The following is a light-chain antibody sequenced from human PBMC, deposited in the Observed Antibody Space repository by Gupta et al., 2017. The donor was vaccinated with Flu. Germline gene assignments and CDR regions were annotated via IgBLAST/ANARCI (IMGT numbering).Light chain of an antibody. V-gene: IGLV4-69*01. Sequence: QPVPPHSPSASASLGTSGKLTCTLNCGRSIYAIAWLQLQPDGGPRALLKINSDGSHSEGAVTPARFSASGSGAERYLTISRDKAEGEYDYYCQTRGTGVVVFGGGTNLTVL. CDR2: INSDGSH. J-gene: IGLJ2*01. CDR3: QTRGTGVVV. CDR1: CGRSIYA.